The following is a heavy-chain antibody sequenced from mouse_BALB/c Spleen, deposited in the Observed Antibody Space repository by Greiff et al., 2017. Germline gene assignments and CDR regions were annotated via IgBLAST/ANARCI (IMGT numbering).Heavy chain of an antibody. Sequence: EVHLVESGGGLVQPGGSLRLSCATSGFTFTDYYMSWVRQPPGKALEWLGFIRNKANGYTTEYSASVKGRFTISRDNSQSILYLQMNTLRAEDSATYYCARDGYYDGFAYWGQGTLVTVSA. J-gene: IGHJ3*01. CDR1: GFTFTDYY. CDR3: ARDGYYDGFAY. D-gene: IGHD2-4*01. V-gene: IGHV7-3*02. CDR2: IRNKANGYTT.